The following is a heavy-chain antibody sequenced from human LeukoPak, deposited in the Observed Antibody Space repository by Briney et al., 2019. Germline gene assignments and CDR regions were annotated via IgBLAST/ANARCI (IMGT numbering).Heavy chain of an antibody. J-gene: IGHJ6*03. V-gene: IGHV1-2*02. CDR2: INPNSGGT. D-gene: IGHD1-26*01. Sequence: ASVKVSCKASGYTFTGYYMHWVRQAPGQGPEWMGWINPNSGGTNYAQKFQGRVTMTRDTPISTAYMELSRLRSDDTAVYYCARWWELLTDYYYYYMDVWGKGTTVTVSS. CDR3: ARWWELLTDYYYYYMDV. CDR1: GYTFTGYY.